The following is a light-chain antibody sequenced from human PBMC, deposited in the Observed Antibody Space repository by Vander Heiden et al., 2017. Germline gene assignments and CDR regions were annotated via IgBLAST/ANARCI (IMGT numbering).Light chain of an antibody. CDR2: AAS. J-gene: IGKJ1*01. Sequence: DIPMTQSPPSLSASVVARVIITCRASQSISSYLYWYQQKPGKAPKLLIYAASSLHSGVPSRFSGSGSGTDFTLTISSLQPEDFATYYCQQSNISPWTFGQGTKVEIK. CDR3: QQSNISPWT. V-gene: IGKV1-39*01. CDR1: QSISSY.